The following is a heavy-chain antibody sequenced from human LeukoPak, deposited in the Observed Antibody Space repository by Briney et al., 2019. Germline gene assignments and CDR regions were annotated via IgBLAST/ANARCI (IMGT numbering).Heavy chain of an antibody. V-gene: IGHV4-30-4*07. D-gene: IGHD2-15*01. CDR2: IYYSGST. CDR1: GGSISSGGYS. J-gene: IGHJ4*02. CDR3: ARVPEYCSGGSCYGPLFDY. Sequence: SQTLSLTCAVSGGSISSGGYSWSWIRQPPGKGLEWIGYIYYSGSTYYNPSLKSRVTISVDTSKNQFSLRLNSVTAADTAMYYCARVPEYCSGGSCYGPLFDYWGQGTLVTVSS.